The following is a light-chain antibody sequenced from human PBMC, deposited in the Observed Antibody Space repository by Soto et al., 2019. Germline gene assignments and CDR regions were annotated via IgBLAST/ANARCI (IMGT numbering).Light chain of an antibody. CDR3: QQYNSEST. CDR2: GAS. CDR1: QSVSSN. J-gene: IGKJ2*01. V-gene: IGKV3-15*01. Sequence: EIVMTQSPATLSVSPGERATLSCRASQSVSSNLAWYQQKPGQAPRLLIYGASTRGTGVPARFSGSGSGTEFTLTISSLQPADVATYYCQQYNSESTFGQGTKLGIK.